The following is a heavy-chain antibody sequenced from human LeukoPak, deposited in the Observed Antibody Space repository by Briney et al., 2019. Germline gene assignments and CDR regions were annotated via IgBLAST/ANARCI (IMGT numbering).Heavy chain of an antibody. J-gene: IGHJ6*03. Sequence: SETLPLTCIVSGGSISSSGYYWGWIRQPPGKGLEWIGSIYYSGSTYYNPSLKSRVTISVDTSANQFSLKLSSVTAADTAMYYCARQFYYDSSGYYYDYYYYYMDVWGKGTTVTVSS. V-gene: IGHV4-39*07. CDR3: ARQFYYDSSGYYYDYYYYYMDV. CDR1: GGSISSSGYY. D-gene: IGHD3-22*01. CDR2: IYYSGST.